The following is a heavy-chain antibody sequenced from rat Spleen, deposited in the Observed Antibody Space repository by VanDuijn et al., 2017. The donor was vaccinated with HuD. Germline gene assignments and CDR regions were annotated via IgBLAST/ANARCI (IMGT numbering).Heavy chain of an antibody. V-gene: IGHV5-27*01. D-gene: IGHD1-9*01. J-gene: IGHJ2*01. Sequence: EVQLVESGGGLVQPGRPLKLSCAASGFSFSNYYMAWVRQAPTAGLEWVAYISPGGGSTYHRDSVKGRFTISRDNAKSTLYLQMDSLRSEDTATYYCTTRDYGYNYWGQGVMVTVSS. CDR1: GFSFSNYY. CDR2: ISPGGGST. CDR3: TTRDYGYNY.